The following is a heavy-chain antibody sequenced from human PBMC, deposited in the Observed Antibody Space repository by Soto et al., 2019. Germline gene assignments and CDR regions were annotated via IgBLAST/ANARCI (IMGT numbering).Heavy chain of an antibody. J-gene: IGHJ5*02. CDR3: ARWEVTMVRGVDWFDP. Sequence: QVQLVQSGAEVKKPGSSVKVSCKASGGPFSSYAISWVRQAPGQGLEWMGGIIPIFGTANYAQKFQGRVTITADESTSIAYMELSSLRSEDTAVYYCARWEVTMVRGVDWFDPWGQGTLVTVSS. D-gene: IGHD3-10*01. CDR2: IIPIFGTA. V-gene: IGHV1-69*12. CDR1: GGPFSSYA.